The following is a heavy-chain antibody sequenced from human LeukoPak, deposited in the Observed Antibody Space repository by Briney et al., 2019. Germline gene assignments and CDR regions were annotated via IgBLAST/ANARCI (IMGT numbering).Heavy chain of an antibody. D-gene: IGHD3-10*01. J-gene: IGHJ4*02. CDR2: IYYSGST. V-gene: IGHV4-61*01. CDR3: ASVFRGSGNYFDY. Sequence: ETLSDTLSVTGGSHSRGTYYGRWTPRPREEALEWIGYIYYSGSTNYNPSLKSRVTISVDTSRNQFSVKLNSLTAADTAVYYCASVFRGSGNYFDYWGQGSLVTVSS. CDR1: GGSHSRGTYY.